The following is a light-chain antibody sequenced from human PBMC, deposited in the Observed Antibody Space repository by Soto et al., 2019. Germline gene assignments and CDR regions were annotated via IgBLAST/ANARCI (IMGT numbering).Light chain of an antibody. CDR3: CSYAGSSTSP. V-gene: IGLV2-23*01. Sequence: SALTQPASVSGSPGQSITISCTGTSSDVGSYNLVSWYQQHPGKAPKLMIYEGSKRPSGVSNRFSGSKSGNTASLTISGLQAEDEADYYCCSYAGSSTSPFGGGTKVTVL. CDR1: SSDVGSYNL. CDR2: EGS. J-gene: IGLJ2*01.